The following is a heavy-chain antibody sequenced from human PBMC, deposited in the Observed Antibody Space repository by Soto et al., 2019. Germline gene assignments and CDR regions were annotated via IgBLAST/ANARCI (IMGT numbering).Heavy chain of an antibody. J-gene: IGHJ5*02. Sequence: QVQLVQSGAEVKNPGSSVKVSCQTSGGTFNSYLIDWVRQAPGQGLEWMGGIIPAFGTEKYAQKFQGRVTITADKSTTTAYMELRTLTSDDTAVYYCARGLDQPPVGLYFDTWGQGTLVTVSS. CDR1: GGTFNSYL. D-gene: IGHD3-3*01. CDR3: ARGLDQPPVGLYFDT. CDR2: IIPAFGTE. V-gene: IGHV1-69*06.